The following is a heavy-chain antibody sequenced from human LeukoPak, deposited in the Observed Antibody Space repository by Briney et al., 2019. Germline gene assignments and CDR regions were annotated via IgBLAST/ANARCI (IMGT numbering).Heavy chain of an antibody. J-gene: IGHJ4*02. CDR1: GFTFSSYS. CDR3: ANQGGYSPPDY. V-gene: IGHV3-30*18. Sequence: GGSLRLSCAASGFTFSSYSMNWVRQAPGKGLEWVAVISYDGSNKYHADSVKGRFTISRDNSKNTLYLQMNSLRAEDTAVYYCANQGGYSPPDYWGQGTLVTVSS. D-gene: IGHD4-11*01. CDR2: ISYDGSNK.